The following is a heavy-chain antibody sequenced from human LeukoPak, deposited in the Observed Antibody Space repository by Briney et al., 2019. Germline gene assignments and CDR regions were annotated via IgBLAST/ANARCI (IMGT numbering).Heavy chain of an antibody. CDR1: GFTFSNYW. D-gene: IGHD5-12*01. Sequence: GGYLRLSCEATGFTFSNYWMTWVRQAPGKGLEWVAHINQDGSKEYYMDSVKARFTISRDNAKNSLSLQMNSLRAEDTAVYYCVRDGGVSGYDLLDYWGQGTLVTVSS. CDR3: VRDGGVSGYDLLDY. CDR2: INQDGSKE. J-gene: IGHJ4*02. V-gene: IGHV3-7*01.